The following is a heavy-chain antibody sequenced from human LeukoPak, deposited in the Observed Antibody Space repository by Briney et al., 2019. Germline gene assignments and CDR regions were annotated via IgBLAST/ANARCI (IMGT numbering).Heavy chain of an antibody. J-gene: IGHJ4*02. V-gene: IGHV1-18*01. CDR3: ARDLSTMVRGVTSPIPFDY. Sequence: ASVKVSCKASGYTFTSYVISWVRPAPGQGLEWMGWISAYNGNTNYEQKLQGRVTMTTDTSTSTAYMELRSLRSDDTAVYYCARDLSTMVRGVTSPIPFDYWGQGTLVTVSS. CDR2: ISAYNGNT. D-gene: IGHD3-10*01. CDR1: GYTFTSYV.